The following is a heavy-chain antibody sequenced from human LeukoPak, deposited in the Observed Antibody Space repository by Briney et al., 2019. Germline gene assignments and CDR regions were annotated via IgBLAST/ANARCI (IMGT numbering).Heavy chain of an antibody. V-gene: IGHV4-4*08. Sequence: PSETLSLTCTVSGASIRSSFWNWIRQPPGGGLEWIGYLSMRGTTNYNPSLKSRVTISADTSENQFSLKVSSVTAADTAVYYCTKTGGYYVNDYWGQGILVTVSS. D-gene: IGHD1-26*01. CDR3: TKTGGYYVNDY. CDR1: GASIRSSF. CDR2: LSMRGTT. J-gene: IGHJ4*02.